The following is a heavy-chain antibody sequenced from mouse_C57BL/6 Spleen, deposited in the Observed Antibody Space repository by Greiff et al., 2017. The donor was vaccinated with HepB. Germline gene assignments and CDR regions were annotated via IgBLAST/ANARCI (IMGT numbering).Heavy chain of an antibody. V-gene: IGHV1-82*01. J-gene: IGHJ4*01. CDR3: ARGYYGSSYEGYAMDY. CDR1: GYAFSSSW. CDR2: IYPGDGDT. D-gene: IGHD1-1*01. Sequence: VKLQQSGPELVKPGASVKISCKASGYAFSSSWMNWVKQRPGKGLEWIGRIYPGDGDTNYNGKFKGKATLTADKSSSTAYMQLSSLTSEDSAVYFCARGYYGSSYEGYAMDYWGQGTSVTVSS.